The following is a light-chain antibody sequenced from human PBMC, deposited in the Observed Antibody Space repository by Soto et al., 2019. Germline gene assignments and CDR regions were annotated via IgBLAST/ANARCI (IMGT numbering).Light chain of an antibody. CDR2: EVR. CDR1: SSDVGGYNY. Sequence: QSVLTQPASVSGSPGQSITISCTGTSSDVGGYNYVSWYQQHPGKAPKLMIYEVRNRPSGVSHRFSGSKSGNTASLTISGIQAEDEADYYCSSYATSRTRPWVFGGGTQLTVL. J-gene: IGLJ3*02. CDR3: SSYATSRTRPWV. V-gene: IGLV2-14*01.